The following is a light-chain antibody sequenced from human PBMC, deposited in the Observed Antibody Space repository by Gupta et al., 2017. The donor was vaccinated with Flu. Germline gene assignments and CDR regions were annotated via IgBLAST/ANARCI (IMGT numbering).Light chain of an antibody. Sequence: VTIACFGGSSNIGSNYVYWYHQLPGTAPKLLSYRNDQRPSGVPDRFSGSKSGTSASLAISGLRSEDEANYDCAAWDDSLRGRLFGGGTKLTVL. V-gene: IGLV1-47*01. J-gene: IGLJ3*02. CDR3: AAWDDSLRGRL. CDR2: RND. CDR1: SSNIGSNY.